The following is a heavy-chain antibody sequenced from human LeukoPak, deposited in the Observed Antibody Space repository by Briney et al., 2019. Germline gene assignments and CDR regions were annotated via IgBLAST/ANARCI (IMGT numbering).Heavy chain of an antibody. V-gene: IGHV3-21*01. CDR2: ISSSSSSI. Sequence: GGSLRLSCTASGFTFSDFAMSWFRQAPGKGLEWVSSISSSSSSIYYADSVKGRFTISRDNAKNSLYLQMNSLRAEDTAVYYCARGPLPDYWGQGTLVTVSS. CDR1: GFTFSDFA. J-gene: IGHJ4*02. CDR3: ARGPLPDY.